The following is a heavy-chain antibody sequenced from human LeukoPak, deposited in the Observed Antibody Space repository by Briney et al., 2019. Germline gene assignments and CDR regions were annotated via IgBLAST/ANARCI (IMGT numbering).Heavy chain of an antibody. CDR3: ARDLSWYSSGFDY. CDR2: IIPILGIA. D-gene: IGHD6-19*01. CDR1: GGTFSSYA. Sequence: SVKVSCKASGGTFSSYAISWVRQAPGQGLEWMGRIIPILGIANYAQKFQGRDTITADKSTSTAYMELSSLRSEDTAVYYCARDLSWYSSGFDYWGQGTLVTVSS. V-gene: IGHV1-69*04. J-gene: IGHJ4*02.